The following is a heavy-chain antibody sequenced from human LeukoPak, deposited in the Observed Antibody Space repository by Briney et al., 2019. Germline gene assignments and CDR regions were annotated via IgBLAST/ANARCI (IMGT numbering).Heavy chain of an antibody. CDR1: GGTFSSYA. D-gene: IGHD3-9*01. CDR2: IIPFLGIA. J-gene: IGHJ3*02. V-gene: IGHV1-69*04. Sequence: SVKVSCKASGGTFSSYAISWVRQAPGKGLEWMGRIIPFLGIANYAQKFQGRVTITADKYTSTAYMELSSLRSENTAVYFCARDVLRYFAWLFPVPFDIWGQGTMVTVSS. CDR3: ARDVLRYFAWLFPVPFDI.